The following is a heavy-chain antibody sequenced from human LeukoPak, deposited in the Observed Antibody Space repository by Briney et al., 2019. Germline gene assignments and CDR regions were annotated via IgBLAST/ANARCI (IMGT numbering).Heavy chain of an antibody. CDR2: ISGSGGST. CDR1: GFTFSSYA. Sequence: GGSLRLSCAASGFTFSSYAMSWVRQAPGKGLEWVSAISGSGGSTYYADSVKGRFTISRDNAKNSLYLQMNSLRAEDTAVYYCARDLVVVPAAITAGWGQGTLVTVSS. J-gene: IGHJ4*02. V-gene: IGHV3-23*01. CDR3: ARDLVVVPAAITAG. D-gene: IGHD2-2*01.